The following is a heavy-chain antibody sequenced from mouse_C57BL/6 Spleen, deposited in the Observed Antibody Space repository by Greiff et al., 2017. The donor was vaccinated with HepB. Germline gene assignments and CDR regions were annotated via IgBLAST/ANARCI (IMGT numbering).Heavy chain of an antibody. CDR3: ARRGIYYDYDGAMDY. D-gene: IGHD2-4*01. Sequence: EVKLEESGGGLVKPGGSLKLSCAASGFTFSSYTMSWVRQTPEKRLEWVATISGGGGNTYYPDSVKGRFTISRDNAKNTLYLQMSSLRSEDTALYYCARRGIYYDYDGAMDYWGQGTSVTVSS. CDR1: GFTFSSYT. J-gene: IGHJ4*01. CDR2: ISGGGGNT. V-gene: IGHV5-9*01.